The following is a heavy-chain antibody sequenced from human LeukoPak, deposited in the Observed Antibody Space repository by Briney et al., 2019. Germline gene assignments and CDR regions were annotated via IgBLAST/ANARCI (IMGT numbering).Heavy chain of an antibody. CDR2: SSYDGINK. CDR1: GFTFSSYG. CDR3: AREWGNIDY. V-gene: IGHV3-30*03. D-gene: IGHD4-23*01. Sequence: PGGSLRLSCAASGFTFSSYGMHWVRQAPGKGLEWVAFSSYDGINKYYVDSVKGRFTISRDNSKNTLYLQMNSLRAEDTAVYYCAREWGNIDYWGQGTLVTVAS. J-gene: IGHJ4*02.